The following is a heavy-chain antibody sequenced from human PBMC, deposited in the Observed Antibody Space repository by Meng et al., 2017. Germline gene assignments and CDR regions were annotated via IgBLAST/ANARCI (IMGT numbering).Heavy chain of an antibody. CDR3: ARAGDGDYGVYYYYYGMDV. CDR2: ISYDGSNK. J-gene: IGHJ6*02. CDR1: GFTFSSYA. D-gene: IGHD4-17*01. Sequence: GESLKIPCAASGFTFSSYAMHWVRQAPGKGLEWVAVISYDGSNKYYADSVKGRFTISRDNSKNTLYLQMNSLRAEDTAVYYCARAGDGDYGVYYYYYGMDVWGQGTTVTVSS. V-gene: IGHV3-30*01.